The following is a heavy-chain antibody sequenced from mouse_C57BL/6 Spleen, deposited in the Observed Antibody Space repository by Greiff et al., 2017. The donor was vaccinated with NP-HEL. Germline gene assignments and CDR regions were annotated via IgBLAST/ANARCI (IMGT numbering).Heavy chain of an antibody. Sequence: VQGVESGPGLVAPSQSLSITCTASGFTLTSYAIRWVRQPPGKGLEWLGVIWTGGGTHYNSALKSRLSISKDNSKNQVIINMNCLQTGDTARYYCARKDYSNRWYFDVWGTGTTVTVSS. J-gene: IGHJ1*03. CDR3: ARKDYSNRWYFDV. CDR2: IWTGGGT. D-gene: IGHD2-5*01. V-gene: IGHV2-9-1*01. CDR1: GFTLTSYA.